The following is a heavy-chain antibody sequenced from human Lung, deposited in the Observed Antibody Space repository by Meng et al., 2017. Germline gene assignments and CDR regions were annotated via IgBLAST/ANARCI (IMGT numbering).Heavy chain of an antibody. CDR2: INHSGST. J-gene: IGHJ2*01. CDR1: GGSFSGYY. Sequence: QVQPQQWGGGLLEASETLALTCAVYGGSFSGYYWSWIRQPPGKGLEWIGEINHSGSTNYNPSLKSRVTISVDTSKNQFSLKLSSVTAADTAVYYCARPKQANWYFDLWGRGTLVTVSS. CDR3: ARPKQANWYFDL. D-gene: IGHD1/OR15-1a*01. V-gene: IGHV4-34*01.